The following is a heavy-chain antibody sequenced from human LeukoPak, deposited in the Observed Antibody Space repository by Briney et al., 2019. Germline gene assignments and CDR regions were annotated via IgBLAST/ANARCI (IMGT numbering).Heavy chain of an antibody. J-gene: IGHJ4*02. CDR1: GFTFSSYW. Sequence: PGGSLRLSCAASGFTFSSYWMSWVRQAPGKGLEWVANIKQDGSEKYYVDSVKGRFTISRDNAKNSLYLQMNSLRAEDTAVYYCARDVSDCSGGSCYSYFDYWGQGTLVAVSS. D-gene: IGHD2-15*01. CDR2: IKQDGSEK. CDR3: ARDVSDCSGGSCYSYFDY. V-gene: IGHV3-7*01.